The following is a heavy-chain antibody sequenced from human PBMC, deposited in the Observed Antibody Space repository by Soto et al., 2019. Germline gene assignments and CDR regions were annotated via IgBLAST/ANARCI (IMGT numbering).Heavy chain of an antibody. CDR3: ARHISIVRYYYVMDV. V-gene: IGHV5-51*01. CDR1: CYMFNDYW. CDR2: IYPGDSDT. D-gene: IGHD2-15*01. Sequence: GESKMFSSKGSCYMFNDYWIGWVRQLPRKVLDWMGIIYPGDSDTRSRQSFRGHVTITVDKSTNTASLQGNTLRSSDTAMYYCARHISIVRYYYVMDVWGQGTT. J-gene: IGHJ6*02.